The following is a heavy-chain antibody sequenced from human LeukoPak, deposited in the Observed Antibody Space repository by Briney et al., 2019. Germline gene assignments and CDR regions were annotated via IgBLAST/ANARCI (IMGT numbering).Heavy chain of an antibody. CDR2: IIPIFGTA. CDR3: ARVGDSSGYSHLWYFDY. CDR1: GGTFSSYA. J-gene: IGHJ4*02. Sequence: SVKVSCKASGGTFSSYAISWVRQAPGQGLEWMGGIIPIFGTANYAQKFQGRVTVTADESTSTAYMELSSLRSEDTAVYYCARVGDSSGYSHLWYFDYWGQGTLVTVSS. D-gene: IGHD3-22*01. V-gene: IGHV1-69*13.